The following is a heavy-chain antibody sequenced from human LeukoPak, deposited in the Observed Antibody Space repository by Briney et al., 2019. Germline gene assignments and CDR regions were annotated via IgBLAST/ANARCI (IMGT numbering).Heavy chain of an antibody. V-gene: IGHV3-74*01. Sequence: GGSLRLSCAVSGFTFSSYAMSWVRQAPGKGLAWVSVIRSDGSITTYADSVKGRFTISRDTAKNTLYLQMNSLRAEDTAVYYCARDGRSGNFDKWGQGTLVSVSS. CDR2: IRSDGSIT. CDR1: GFTFSSYA. CDR3: ARDGRSGNFDK. D-gene: IGHD1-26*01. J-gene: IGHJ4*02.